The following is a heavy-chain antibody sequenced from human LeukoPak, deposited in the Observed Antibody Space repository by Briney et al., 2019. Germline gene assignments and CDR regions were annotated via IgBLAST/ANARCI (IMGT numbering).Heavy chain of an antibody. D-gene: IGHD6-19*01. CDR2: INHSGST. V-gene: IGHV4-34*01. CDR1: GGSFSGYY. J-gene: IGHJ3*02. CDR3: ARGIKQWLVRNAFDI. Sequence: SVTLSLTCAVYGGSFSGYYWSWIRQPPGKGLEGIGEINHSGSTNYNPSLKSRVTISVDTSKNQLSLKLSSVTAADTAVDYCARGIKQWLVRNAFDIWGQGTMVTVSS.